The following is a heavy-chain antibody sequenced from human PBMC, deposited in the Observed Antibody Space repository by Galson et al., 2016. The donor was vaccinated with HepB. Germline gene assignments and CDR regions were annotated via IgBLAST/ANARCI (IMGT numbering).Heavy chain of an antibody. J-gene: IGHJ4*02. Sequence: SLRLSCAASGFTFSSYVMHWVRQAPGKGLEYVSGINSKGEDTSYADPVKGRFTISRDNSNNMLFLQMSSLTEDDTAVYYCARRHEYCPPVGCSVDYWGQGTLVSVSS. D-gene: IGHD2/OR15-2a*01. CDR2: INSKGEDT. CDR1: GFTFSSYV. V-gene: IGHV3-64*04. CDR3: ARRHEYCPPVGCSVDY.